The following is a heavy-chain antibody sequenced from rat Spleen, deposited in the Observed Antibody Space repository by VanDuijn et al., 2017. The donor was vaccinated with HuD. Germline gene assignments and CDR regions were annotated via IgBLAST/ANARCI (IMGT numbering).Heavy chain of an antibody. CDR1: GFTFSDYN. Sequence: EVQLVESGGGLVQPGRSLKLSCAASGFTFSDYNMAWVRQAPKKGLEWVAAITYDGSSTYYRDSMKGRFTISRDNAKNTQYLQMNSLGSEDTATYYCARMYATDYYWHFDFWGPGTIVTVSS. CDR3: ARMYATDYYWHFDF. V-gene: IGHV5-7*01. CDR2: ITYDGSST. D-gene: IGHD1-6*01. J-gene: IGHJ1*01.